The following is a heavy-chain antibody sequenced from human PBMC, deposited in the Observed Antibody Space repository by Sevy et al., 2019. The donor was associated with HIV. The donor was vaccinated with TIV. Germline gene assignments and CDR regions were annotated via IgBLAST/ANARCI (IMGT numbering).Heavy chain of an antibody. V-gene: IGHV1-69*13. J-gene: IGHJ6*03. CDR1: GGTLSRYA. CDR3: ARGTSGYDFGDYYYYMDD. CDR2: IVPVFVTP. D-gene: IGHD5-12*01. Sequence: ASVKVSCKTSGGTLSRYAISWVRQAPGQGLEWMGGIVPVFVTPNYAQNFQGRVNITADESTNTAYMELTSLRSEDTAVYYCARGTSGYDFGDYYYYMDDWGKRTTVTVSS.